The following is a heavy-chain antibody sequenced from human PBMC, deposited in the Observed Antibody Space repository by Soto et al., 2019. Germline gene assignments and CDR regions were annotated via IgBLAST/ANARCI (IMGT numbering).Heavy chain of an antibody. CDR3: ARRRYCSSTSCSWFDP. D-gene: IGHD2-2*01. J-gene: IGHJ5*02. V-gene: IGHV5-51*01. Sequence: GESLKISCKGSGYSFTSYWIGWVRQMPGKGLEWMGIIYPGDSDTRYSPSFQGQVTISADKSISTAYQQWSSLKASDTAMYYCARRRYCSSTSCSWFDPWGQGTLVTVSS. CDR1: GYSFTSYW. CDR2: IYPGDSDT.